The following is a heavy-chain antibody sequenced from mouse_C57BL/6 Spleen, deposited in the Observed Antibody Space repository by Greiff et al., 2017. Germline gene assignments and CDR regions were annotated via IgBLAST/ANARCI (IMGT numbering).Heavy chain of an antibody. J-gene: IGHJ2*01. V-gene: IGHV1-55*01. CDR2: IYPGSGST. CDR1: GYTFTSYW. D-gene: IGHD2-4*01. CDR3: ARDDYDGYYFDY. Sequence: VKLQQPGAELVKPGASVKMSCKASGYTFTSYWITWVKQRPGQGLEWIGDIYPGSGSTNYNEKFKSKATLTVDTSSSTAYMQLSSLTSEDSAVYYCARDDYDGYYFDYWGQGTTLTVSS.